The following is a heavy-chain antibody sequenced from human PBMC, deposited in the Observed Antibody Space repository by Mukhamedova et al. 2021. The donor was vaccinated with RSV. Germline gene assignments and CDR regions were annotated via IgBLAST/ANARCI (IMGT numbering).Heavy chain of an antibody. Sequence: GLEWVSAISGSGGSTYYADSVKGRFTISRDNSKNTLYLQMNSLRAEDTAVYYCAPWGNDYGDYSVGTTSWGQGTLVTVSS. CDR2: ISGSGGST. J-gene: IGHJ4*02. D-gene: IGHD4-17*01. CDR3: APWGNDYGDYSVGTTS. V-gene: IGHV3-23*01.